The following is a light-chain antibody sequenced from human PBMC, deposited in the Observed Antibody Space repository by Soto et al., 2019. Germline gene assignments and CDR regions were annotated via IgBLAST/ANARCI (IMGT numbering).Light chain of an antibody. CDR1: RSVSSN. CDR3: QQRSNWPGIT. J-gene: IGKJ5*01. CDR2: DAS. V-gene: IGKV3-11*01. Sequence: EIVMTQSPATLSVSPGERSTLACRSSRSVSSNLAWYQQKPGQAPRLLIYDASNRATGIPARFSGSGSGTDFTLTISSLEPEDFAVYYCQQRSNWPGITFGQGTRLEIK.